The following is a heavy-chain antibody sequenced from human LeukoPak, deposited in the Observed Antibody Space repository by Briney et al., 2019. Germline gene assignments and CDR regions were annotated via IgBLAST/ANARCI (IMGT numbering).Heavy chain of an antibody. D-gene: IGHD4-17*01. V-gene: IGHV1-18*01. Sequence: VASVKVSCKASGYTFTTYGISWVRQAPGQGLEWMGWISAYNGNTNYAQKLQGRVTMTTETSTSTAYMELRSLRSDDTAVYYCARTTVTTSDDAFDIWGQGIMVTVSS. CDR1: GYTFTTYG. J-gene: IGHJ3*02. CDR2: ISAYNGNT. CDR3: ARTTVTTSDDAFDI.